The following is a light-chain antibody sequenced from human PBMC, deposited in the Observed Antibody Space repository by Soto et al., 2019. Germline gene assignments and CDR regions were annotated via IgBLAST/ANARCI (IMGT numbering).Light chain of an antibody. CDR2: EVS. Sequence: QSALTQPASVSGSPGQSITISCTGTSSDVGSYNLVSWYQQHPGKAPKLMISEVSKRPSGISDRFSGSKSGSTASLTISGLQAEDEADYYCCSYAGTSTHTVFGGGPQLTVL. J-gene: IGLJ7*01. CDR1: SSDVGSYNL. CDR3: CSYAGTSTHTV. V-gene: IGLV2-23*02.